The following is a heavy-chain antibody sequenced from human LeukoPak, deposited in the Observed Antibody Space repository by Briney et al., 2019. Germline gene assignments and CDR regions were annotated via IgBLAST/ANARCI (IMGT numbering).Heavy chain of an antibody. Sequence: SETLSLTCTVSGASISSYYSTWIRQSPVKGLEWIGYIFPSGSAFYNRSLESRVTISLDTSENQFSLTLSSVTAADTAVYYCARRNHYFYYMDVRGKGTTVTVSS. CDR3: ARRNHYFYYMDV. J-gene: IGHJ6*03. CDR1: GASISSYY. CDR2: IFPSGSA. V-gene: IGHV4-4*09.